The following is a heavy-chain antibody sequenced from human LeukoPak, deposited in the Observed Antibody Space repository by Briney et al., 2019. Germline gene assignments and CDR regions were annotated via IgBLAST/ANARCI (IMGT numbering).Heavy chain of an antibody. Sequence: SETLSLTCTISGGSISSYYWSWIRQPPGKGLEWIGYIHYSGSTNYNPSLKSRVTISVDTSKNQFSLKLSSVTAADTAVYYCARGRSGYYGSGAGYYGMDVWGQGTTVTVSS. CDR2: IHYSGST. CDR1: GGSISSYY. CDR3: ARGRSGYYGSGAGYYGMDV. J-gene: IGHJ6*02. D-gene: IGHD3-10*01. V-gene: IGHV4-59*01.